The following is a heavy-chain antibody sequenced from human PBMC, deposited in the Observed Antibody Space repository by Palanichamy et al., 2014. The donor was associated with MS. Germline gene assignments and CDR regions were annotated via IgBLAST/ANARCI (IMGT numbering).Heavy chain of an antibody. Sequence: EVQLVESGGGVSSXRGGPRRDSPVQPLDSPSVRTGCTGSAKLQGRGWWGSSRIKSDGRSTSYADSVKGRFTISRDNAKSTMYLQMNSLRAEDTAVYYCAREQDGSGRQTDSFDIWGQGIMVTVSS. D-gene: IGHD3-10*01. CDR2: IKSDGRST. J-gene: IGHJ3*02. CDR1: DSPSVRTG. V-gene: IGHV3-74*01. CDR3: AREQDGSGRQTDSFDI.